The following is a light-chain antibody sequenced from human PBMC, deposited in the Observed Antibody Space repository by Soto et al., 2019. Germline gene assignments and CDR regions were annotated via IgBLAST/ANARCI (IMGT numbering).Light chain of an antibody. Sequence: DIQMTQSPSTLSASVGDRVTITCRASQSINNWLAWYQQKPGKAPKLLIYEASSLLSGVPSRFSGSGSGTDFTLTISSLQPDDFADYDCQQYDSDSSTFGQGTKLYI. CDR1: QSINNW. CDR2: EAS. V-gene: IGKV1-5*03. J-gene: IGKJ2*01. CDR3: QQYDSDSST.